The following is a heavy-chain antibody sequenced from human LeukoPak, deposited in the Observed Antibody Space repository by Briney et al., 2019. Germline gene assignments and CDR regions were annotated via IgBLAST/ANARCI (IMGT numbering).Heavy chain of an antibody. D-gene: IGHD6-13*01. V-gene: IGHV1-2*02. CDR2: INPNSGGT. Sequence: GASVKVSCKASGYTFTDYYMHWVPQAPGQGLEWMGWINPNSGGTNYAQNFQGRVTMTRDTSINTAYMELSRLKSDDTAIYYCARGGRGSSRRNWFDPWGQGTLVTVSS. CDR1: GYTFTDYY. J-gene: IGHJ5*02. CDR3: ARGGRGSSRRNWFDP.